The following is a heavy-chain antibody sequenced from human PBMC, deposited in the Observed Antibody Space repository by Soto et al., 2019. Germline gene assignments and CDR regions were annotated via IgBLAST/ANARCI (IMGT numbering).Heavy chain of an antibody. D-gene: IGHD1-20*01. CDR1: GGPISSYY. CDR3: AYSPHITGVPAR. Sequence: PSETLSLTCTVSGGPISSYYWSWIRQPPGKGLEWIGYIYYSGSTYYNPSLRSRVTISGDMSKNQFSLKLSSVTAADTAVYYCAYSPHITGVPARWGQGTLVPVS. V-gene: IGHV4-59*01. J-gene: IGHJ4*02. CDR2: IYYSGST.